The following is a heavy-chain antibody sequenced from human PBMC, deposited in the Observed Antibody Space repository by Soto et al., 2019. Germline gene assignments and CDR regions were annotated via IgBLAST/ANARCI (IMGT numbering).Heavy chain of an antibody. V-gene: IGHV4-39*07. CDR1: GCSISSSSYY. J-gene: IGHJ6*03. CDR3: ATGSGWEKLNYYYYYYMDV. D-gene: IGHD6-19*01. Sequence: PSETLSLTCTVSGCSISSSSYYWGWIRQPPGKGLEWIGSIYYSGSTYYNPSLKSRVTISVDTSKNQFSLKLSSVTAADTAVYYCATGSGWEKLNYYYYYYMDVWGKGTTVTVSS. CDR2: IYYSGST.